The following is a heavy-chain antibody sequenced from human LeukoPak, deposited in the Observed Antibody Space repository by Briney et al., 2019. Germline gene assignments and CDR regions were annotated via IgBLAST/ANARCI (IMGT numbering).Heavy chain of an antibody. V-gene: IGHV3-21*01. J-gene: IGHJ5*02. CDR2: ISSSSSSI. D-gene: IGHD4-17*01. Sequence: GGSLRLSCAASGFTFSNAWMSWVRQAPGKGLEWVSSISSSSSSIYYADSVKGRFTISRDNAKNSLYLQMNSLRAEDTAVYYCARDCYGDCQNWFDPWGQGTLVTVSS. CDR3: ARDCYGDCQNWFDP. CDR1: GFTFSNAW.